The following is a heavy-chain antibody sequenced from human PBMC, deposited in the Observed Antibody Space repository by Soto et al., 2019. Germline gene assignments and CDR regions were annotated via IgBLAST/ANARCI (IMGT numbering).Heavy chain of an antibody. CDR2: TYYRSKWYN. V-gene: IGHV6-1*01. Sequence: SQTLSLTCAISGDSVPSNSAAWNWIRQSPSRGLEWLGRTYYRSKWYNDYAVSVKSRITINPDTSKNQFSLQLNSVTPEDTAVYYCARDPTLQGASTAVDWFELWGQGTLVTVSS. J-gene: IGHJ5*02. CDR1: GDSVPSNSAA. CDR3: ARDPTLQGASTAVDWFEL. D-gene: IGHD1-26*01.